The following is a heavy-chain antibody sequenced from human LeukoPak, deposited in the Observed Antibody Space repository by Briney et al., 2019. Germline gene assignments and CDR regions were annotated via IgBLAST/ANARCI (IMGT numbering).Heavy chain of an antibody. J-gene: IGHJ6*02. CDR3: AKGGHPTRYYYGMDV. D-gene: IGHD2-15*01. CDR1: GFTFDDSV. V-gene: IGHV3-9*01. Sequence: PGGSLRLSCAGAGFTFDDSVMHWVRQAPGEGLEWVSTINWNSGNIGYADSVKGRFTISRDNAKNSLFLQMNSLRTEDTALYYCAKGGHPTRYYYGMDVWGQGTTVTVSS. CDR2: INWNSGNI.